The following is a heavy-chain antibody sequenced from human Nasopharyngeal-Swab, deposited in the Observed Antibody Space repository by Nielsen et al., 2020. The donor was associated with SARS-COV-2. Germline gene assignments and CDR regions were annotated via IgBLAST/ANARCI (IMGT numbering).Heavy chain of an antibody. CDR1: GYTFTSYA. V-gene: IGHV1-3*01. J-gene: IGHJ6*02. Sequence: GGSLRLSCKASGYTFTSYAMHWVRQAPGQRLEWMGWTNAGNGNTKYSQKFQGRVTITRDTSASTAYMELSSLRSEDTAVYYCARDDYYYYGMDVWGQGTTVTVSS. CDR2: TNAGNGNT. CDR3: ARDDYYYYGMDV.